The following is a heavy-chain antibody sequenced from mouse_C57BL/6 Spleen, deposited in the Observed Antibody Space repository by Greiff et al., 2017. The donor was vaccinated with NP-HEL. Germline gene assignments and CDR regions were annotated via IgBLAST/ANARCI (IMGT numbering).Heavy chain of an antibody. CDR2: ISSGSSTI. CDR1: GFTFSDYG. Sequence: EVKLMESGGGLVKPGGSLKLSCAASGFTFSDYGMHWVRQAPEKGLEWVAYISSGSSTIYYADTVKGRFTISRDNAKNTLFLEMTSLRSEDTAVYYCERGEGPAWFAYWGKGTLVTVSA. J-gene: IGHJ3*01. V-gene: IGHV5-17*01. D-gene: IGHD3-3*01. CDR3: ERGEGPAWFAY.